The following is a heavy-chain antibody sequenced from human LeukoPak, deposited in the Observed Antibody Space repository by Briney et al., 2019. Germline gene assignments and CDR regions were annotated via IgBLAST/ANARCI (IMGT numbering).Heavy chain of an antibody. V-gene: IGHV3-74*01. Sequence: GGSLRLSCAASGFFFNTYWMHWVRQAPGKGLVWVSRINSDGSKTSHADSVKGRFTISRDNAKNTLYLQMNGLRAEDTAVYYCAREGSLEYYFDYWRRGTLVTVSS. D-gene: IGHD3-10*01. CDR3: AREGSLEYYFDY. J-gene: IGHJ4*02. CDR1: GFFFNTYW. CDR2: INSDGSKT.